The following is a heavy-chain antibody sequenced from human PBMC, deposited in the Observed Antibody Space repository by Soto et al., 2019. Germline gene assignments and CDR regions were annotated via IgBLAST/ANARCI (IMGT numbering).Heavy chain of an antibody. J-gene: IGHJ6*02. CDR2: INHSGST. D-gene: IGHD6-13*01. Sequence: SSETLSLTCAVYGGSFSGYYWSWIRQPPGKGLEWIGEINHSGSTNYNPSLKSRVTISVDTSKNQFSLKLSSVTAADTAVYYCARAKLGSLGNYYYGMDVWGQGTTVTVSS. CDR1: GGSFSGYY. V-gene: IGHV4-34*01. CDR3: ARAKLGSLGNYYYGMDV.